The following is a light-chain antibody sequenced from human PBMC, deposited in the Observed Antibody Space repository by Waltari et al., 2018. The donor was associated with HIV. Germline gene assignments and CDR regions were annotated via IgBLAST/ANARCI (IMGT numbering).Light chain of an antibody. V-gene: IGLV3-19*01. J-gene: IGLJ2*01. CDR1: SLRSYY. CDR3: HSRDSSGSHVV. CDR2: GRN. Sequence: SSELTQDPSVSVALGQTVRITCQGDSLRSYYASWYKQKSGQAPVVVGFGRNYRPSGIPARFSGSSSGNTATLTITGAQADDEADYYCHSRDSSGSHVVFGGGTKVTVL.